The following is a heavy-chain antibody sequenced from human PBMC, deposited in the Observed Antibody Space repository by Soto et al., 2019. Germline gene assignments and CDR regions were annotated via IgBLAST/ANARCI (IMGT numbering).Heavy chain of an antibody. V-gene: IGHV3-30*03. CDR2: ISYDGSNK. J-gene: IGHJ6*02. Sequence: GGSLRLSCAASGFTFSSYGMHWVRQAPGKGLEWVAVISYDGSNKYYADSVKGRFTIFRDNSKNTLYLQMNSLRAEDTAVYYCAIVSYFSVAGPTPYYYYYCMAVRGQGTTVTVSS. CDR1: GFTFSSYG. D-gene: IGHD6-19*01. CDR3: AIVSYFSVAGPTPYYYYYCMAV.